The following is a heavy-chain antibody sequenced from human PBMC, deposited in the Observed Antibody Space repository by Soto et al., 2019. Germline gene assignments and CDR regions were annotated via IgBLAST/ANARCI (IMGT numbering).Heavy chain of an antibody. J-gene: IGHJ5*02. D-gene: IGHD2-2*01. CDR3: AKEKISTRCCNWFDP. CDR1: GFTFSSYA. Sequence: GGSLRLSCAASGFTFSSYAMSWVRQAPWKGLEWVSAISGSGGSTYYADSVKGRFTISRDNSKNTLYLQMNSLRAEDTAVYYCAKEKISTRCCNWFDPWGQGTLVTVSS. V-gene: IGHV3-23*01. CDR2: ISGSGGST.